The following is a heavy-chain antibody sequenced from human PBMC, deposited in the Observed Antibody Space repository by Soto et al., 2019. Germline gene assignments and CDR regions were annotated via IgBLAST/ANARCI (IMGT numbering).Heavy chain of an antibody. CDR3: AREDIVVVPAARYYYYYMDV. D-gene: IGHD2-2*01. CDR2: INHSGST. Sequence: QVQLQQWGAGLLKPSETLSLTCAVYGGSFSGYYWSWIRHPPGKGLGGFGEINHSGSTNYNPSLKSRVTISVDTSKNQFSLKLSSVTAADTAVYYCAREDIVVVPAARYYYYYMDVWGKGTTVTVSS. CDR1: GGSFSGYY. V-gene: IGHV4-34*01. J-gene: IGHJ6*03.